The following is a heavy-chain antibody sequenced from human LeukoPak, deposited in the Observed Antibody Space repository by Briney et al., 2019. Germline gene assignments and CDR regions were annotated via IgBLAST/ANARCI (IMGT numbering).Heavy chain of an antibody. CDR2: IRSRSIEGAI. V-gene: IGHV3-49*04. D-gene: IGHD5-18*01. J-gene: IGHJ6*03. CDR1: GFTFPDYA. CDR3: PRRRYIPGYYYMDV. Sequence: HPGGSLRLSCSTSGFTFPDYALRWVRQAPGKGLEWVSFIRSRSIEGAIEYAASVKGRFTISREDSKSTAYLQLGSRQTDDTAVYYCPRRRYIPGYYYMDVWGKGTTVTVSS.